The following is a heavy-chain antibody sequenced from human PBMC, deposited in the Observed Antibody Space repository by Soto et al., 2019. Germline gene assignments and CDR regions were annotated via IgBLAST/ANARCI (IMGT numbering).Heavy chain of an antibody. V-gene: IGHV4-34*01. CDR2: INHSGST. CDR1: GASFSDHH. Sequence: QVHLQQWGAGLLKPSETLSLTCTVYGASFSDHHWNWIRQTPGKGLEWIGQINHSGSTNYNPSLKTRVAISVDTPTDRFSLKLTSVTAADTAVYYCARGDYYESSAYYALDFWGQGTLVTVSS. J-gene: IGHJ4*02. D-gene: IGHD3-22*01. CDR3: ARGDYYESSAYYALDF.